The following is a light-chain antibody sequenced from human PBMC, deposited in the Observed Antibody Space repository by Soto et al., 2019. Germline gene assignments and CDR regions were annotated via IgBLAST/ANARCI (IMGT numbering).Light chain of an antibody. CDR2: YDD. V-gene: IGLV1-36*01. Sequence: QSVLTQPPSVSEAPRHRVTISCSGSSSNIGNNAVNWYQQLPGKAPKLLIYYDDLLPSGVSGRFSGSKSGTSASLAISGLQSEDEADYYCAAWDDSLKGPVFGGGTKLTVL. CDR1: SSNIGNNA. CDR3: AAWDDSLKGPV. J-gene: IGLJ2*01.